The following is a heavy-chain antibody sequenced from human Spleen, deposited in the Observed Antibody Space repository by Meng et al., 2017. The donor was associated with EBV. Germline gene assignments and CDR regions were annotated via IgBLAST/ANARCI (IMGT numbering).Heavy chain of an antibody. J-gene: IGHJ4*02. D-gene: IGHD6-13*01. V-gene: IGHV4-34*01. CDR3: SRSLGAAGPDY. CDR2: INHRGSA. Sequence: QLQPGGGGLLKCSESMSRTRAVDCGFFTTYYWTCIRQPPGKGLEWIGEINHRGSAHYKPSLKSRLTISVDTSKKQFSLKLSSVTAADTAVYYCSRSLGAAGPDYWGQGTLVTVSS. CDR1: CGFFTTYY.